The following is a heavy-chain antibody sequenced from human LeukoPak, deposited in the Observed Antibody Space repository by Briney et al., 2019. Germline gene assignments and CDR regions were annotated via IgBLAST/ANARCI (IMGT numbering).Heavy chain of an antibody. CDR3: ASVPIVVVVAAGRGKGVRNWFDP. D-gene: IGHD2-15*01. CDR2: INPNSGGT. J-gene: IGHJ5*02. CDR1: GYTFTGYY. Sequence: ASVKVSCKASGYTFTGYYMHWVRQAPGQGLEWMGWINPNSGGTNYAQKFQGRVTMARDTSISTAYMELSRLRSDDTAVYYCASVPIVVVVAAGRGKGVRNWFDPWGQGTLVTVSS. V-gene: IGHV1-2*02.